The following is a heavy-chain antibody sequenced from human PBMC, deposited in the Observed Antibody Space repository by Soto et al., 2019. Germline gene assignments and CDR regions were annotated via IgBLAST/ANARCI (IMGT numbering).Heavy chain of an antibody. Sequence: SETLSLTCAVSGGSISSGGYSWSWIRQPPGKGLEWIGYIYHSGSTYYNPSLKSRVTISVDRSKNQFSLKLSSVTAADTAVYYCARAMGDWGTYYYYYGFDVWGQGTTVTVSS. V-gene: IGHV4-30-2*01. CDR2: IYHSGST. CDR3: ARAMGDWGTYYYYYGFDV. J-gene: IGHJ6*02. CDR1: GGSISSGGYS. D-gene: IGHD3-16*01.